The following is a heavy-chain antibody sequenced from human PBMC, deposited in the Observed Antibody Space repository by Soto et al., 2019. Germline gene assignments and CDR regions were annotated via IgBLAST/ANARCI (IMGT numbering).Heavy chain of an antibody. J-gene: IGHJ6*02. CDR2: IIPIFGTA. CDR3: ARSLMVYAISTYYYGMDV. Sequence: SVKVSCKASGYTFTSYGISWVRQAPGQGLEWMGGIIPIFGTANYAQKFQGRVTITADESTSTAYMELSSLRSEDTAVYYCARSLMVYAISTYYYGMDVWGQGTTVTDSS. V-gene: IGHV1-69*13. CDR1: GYTFTSYG. D-gene: IGHD2-8*01.